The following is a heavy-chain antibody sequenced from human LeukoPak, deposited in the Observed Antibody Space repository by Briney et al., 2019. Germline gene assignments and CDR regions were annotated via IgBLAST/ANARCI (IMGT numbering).Heavy chain of an antibody. V-gene: IGHV4-34*01. D-gene: IGHD3-10*01. J-gene: IGHJ4*02. Sequence: SETLSLTCAFYGGSFSGYYRSWIRQPPGKGLEWIGEINHSGSTNYNPSLKSRVTISVDTSKNQFSLKLSSVTAADTAVYYCARRPLYGSGPRVDYWGQGTLVTVSS. CDR2: INHSGST. CDR1: GGSFSGYY. CDR3: ARRPLYGSGPRVDY.